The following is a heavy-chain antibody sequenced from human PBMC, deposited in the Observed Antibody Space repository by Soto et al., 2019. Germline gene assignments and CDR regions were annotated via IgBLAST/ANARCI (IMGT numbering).Heavy chain of an antibody. V-gene: IGHV4-31*03. D-gene: IGHD4-17*01. J-gene: IGHJ4*02. Sequence: PSETLSLTCTVSGGSISSGGYYWSWIRQHPGKGLEWIGYIYYSGSTYYNPSLKSRVTISVDTSKNQFSLKLSSVTAADTAVYYCARERETRTTVAIDYWGQGTLVTVSS. CDR1: GGSISSGGYY. CDR2: IYYSGST. CDR3: ARERETRTTVAIDY.